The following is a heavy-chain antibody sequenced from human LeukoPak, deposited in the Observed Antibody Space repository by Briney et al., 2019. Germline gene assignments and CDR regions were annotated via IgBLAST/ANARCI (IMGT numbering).Heavy chain of an antibody. Sequence: GESLKISCKGSGYSFTSYWIGWVRQMPGKGLEWMGIIYPGDSDTRYSPSFQGQVTISADKSISTAYLQWSSLKASDTAMYYCARRALGYCSSTSCYAHWFDPWGQGVLVTVSS. CDR2: IYPGDSDT. D-gene: IGHD2-2*01. J-gene: IGHJ5*02. V-gene: IGHV5-51*01. CDR3: ARRALGYCSSTSCYAHWFDP. CDR1: GYSFTSYW.